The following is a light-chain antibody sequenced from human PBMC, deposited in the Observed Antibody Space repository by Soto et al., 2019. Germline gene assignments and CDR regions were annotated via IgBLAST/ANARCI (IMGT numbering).Light chain of an antibody. CDR3: QQYVSSPLT. J-gene: IGKJ4*01. CDR2: GAS. Sequence: EIVLTQSLGTLSLSPGERAALSCRASQSVSSNHLAWYQQRPGQAPRLLIYGASSRATGIPDRFSGSGSGTDFTLTISRLEPEDFAVYYCQQYVSSPLTFGGGTKVEIK. CDR1: QSVSSNH. V-gene: IGKV3-20*01.